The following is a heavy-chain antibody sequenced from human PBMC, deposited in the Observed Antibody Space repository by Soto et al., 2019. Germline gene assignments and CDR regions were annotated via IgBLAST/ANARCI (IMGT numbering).Heavy chain of an antibody. CDR2: ISTYSGDT. CDR1: GYTFFTYD. D-gene: IGHD6-19*01. CDR3: ARGDSSGYYYYGMDV. V-gene: IGHV1-18*01. Sequence: ASVKVSCKASGYTFFTYDISWVRQAPGQGLEWMGWISTYSGDTKYAQKFQGRVTMTTDTSTTTAYLELRSLRSDDTAVYYCARGDSSGYYYYGMDVWGQGTTVTVSS. J-gene: IGHJ6*02.